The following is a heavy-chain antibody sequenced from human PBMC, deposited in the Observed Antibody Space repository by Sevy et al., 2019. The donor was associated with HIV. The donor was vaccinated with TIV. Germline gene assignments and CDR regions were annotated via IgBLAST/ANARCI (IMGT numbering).Heavy chain of an antibody. CDR2: ISSSSRYI. D-gene: IGHD2-15*01. J-gene: IGHJ6*02. V-gene: IGHV3-21*01. CDR3: ARVVAYCSGGSCFPGYYYGMDV. CDR1: GFTFSNYN. Sequence: GGSLRLSCAASGFTFSNYNMNWVRQAPGKGLEWVSSISSSSRYIYYADSMKGRFTISRDNAKNSQYLQMNSLRAEDSAVYYGARVVAYCSGGSCFPGYYYGMDVWGQGTTVTVSS.